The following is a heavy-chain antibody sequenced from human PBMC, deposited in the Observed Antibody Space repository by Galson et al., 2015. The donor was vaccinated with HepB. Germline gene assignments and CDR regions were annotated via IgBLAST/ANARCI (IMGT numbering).Heavy chain of an antibody. CDR2: IIPIFGTA. Sequence: SVKVSCKASGGTFSSYAISWVRQAPGQGLEWMGGIIPIFGTANYAQKFQGRVTITADESTSTAYMELSSLRSEDTAVYYCAREGPNGDYKKVGIYYYYGMDVWGQGTTVTVSS. CDR3: AREGPNGDYKKVGIYYYYGMDV. J-gene: IGHJ6*02. CDR1: GGTFSSYA. D-gene: IGHD4-17*01. V-gene: IGHV1-69*13.